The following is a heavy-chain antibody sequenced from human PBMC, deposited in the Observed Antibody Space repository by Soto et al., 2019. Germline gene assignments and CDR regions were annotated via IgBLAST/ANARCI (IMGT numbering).Heavy chain of an antibody. Sequence: QVQLVQSGAEVKKPGASVKVSCKASGYTFTSYGISWGLQAPGEGLEWVGWISGYDGNTDYAHKFRGRVTMTTDTSTNTAYMDPRSLRSDDTAVYYCARHNSQWPNWFDPWGQGTPVTVSS. J-gene: IGHJ5*02. V-gene: IGHV1-18*01. CDR2: ISGYDGNT. CDR3: ARHNSQWPNWFDP. CDR1: GYTFTSYG. D-gene: IGHD1-1*01.